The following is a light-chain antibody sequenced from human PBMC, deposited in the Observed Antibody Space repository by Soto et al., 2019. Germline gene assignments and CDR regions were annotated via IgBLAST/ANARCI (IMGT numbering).Light chain of an antibody. CDR2: EVS. CDR1: NSDVGLYDF. CDR3: ISYTSDDVRYV. V-gene: IGLV2-14*01. J-gene: IGLJ1*01. Sequence: ALTQPASVSGTPGQSITISCTGSNSDVGLYDFVSWYQHHPGRAPKLIVSEVSHRPSGISNRFSGSKSGNTASLTISGLQSEDEADYYCISYTSDDVRYVFGTGTKVTVL.